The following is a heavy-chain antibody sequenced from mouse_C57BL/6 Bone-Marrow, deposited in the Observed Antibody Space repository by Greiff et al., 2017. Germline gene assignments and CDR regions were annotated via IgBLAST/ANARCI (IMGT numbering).Heavy chain of an antibody. V-gene: IGHV1-54*01. Sequence: QVQLQQPGAELVRPGTSVKVSCKASGYAFTNYLIEWVTQRPGQGLEWIGVINPGSGGTNYNEKFKGKATLTADKSSSTAYMQLSSLTSEDSAVYFCARGPDYGSSYPFAYWGQGTLVTVSA. CDR3: ARGPDYGSSYPFAY. CDR1: GYAFTNYL. D-gene: IGHD1-1*01. CDR2: INPGSGGT. J-gene: IGHJ3*01.